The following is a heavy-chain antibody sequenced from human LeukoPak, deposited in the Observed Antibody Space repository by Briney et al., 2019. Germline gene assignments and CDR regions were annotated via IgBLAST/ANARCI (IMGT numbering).Heavy chain of an antibody. CDR1: GLTFSSSW. D-gene: IGHD1-26*01. J-gene: IGHJ4*02. CDR3: TRGSPLDY. CDR2: IKEDASET. Sequence: GGSLRLSCAASGLTFSSSWMTGVGQAPGKGLEWVANIKEDASETNYVGSAIGRFAISRDNAKNSLYLQMNSLRVEDTAVYYCTRGSPLDYWGQGTLVTVSS. V-gene: IGHV3-7*01.